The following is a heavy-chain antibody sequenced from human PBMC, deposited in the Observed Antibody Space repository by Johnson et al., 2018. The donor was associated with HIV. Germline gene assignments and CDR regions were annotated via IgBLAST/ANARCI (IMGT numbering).Heavy chain of an antibody. CDR1: GFTVSSNY. V-gene: IGHV3-66*02. CDR3: AKDLGDAVGTTHDAFDI. J-gene: IGHJ3*02. Sequence: VQLVESGGGVVQPGRSLRLSCVVSGFTVSSNYITWVRQAPGKGLEWVSGISWNSGSIGYAESVKGRFTISRDKAKNTLYLTMHSLSAEDTSVYSCAKDLGDAVGTTHDAFDIWGQGTMVTVSS. CDR2: ISWNSGSI. D-gene: IGHD1-26*01.